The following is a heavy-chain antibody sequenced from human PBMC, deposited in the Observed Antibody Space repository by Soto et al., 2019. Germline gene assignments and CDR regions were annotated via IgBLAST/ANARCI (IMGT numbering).Heavy chain of an antibody. Sequence: SETLSLTCTVSGGSISSGDYYWSWIRQHPGKGLEWIGYIYYSGSTYYNPSLKSRVTMSVDTSKNQFSLKLSSVTAADTAVYYCARGGHCSDASCYLDFXYWGQGTLVTDSS. CDR2: IYYSGST. D-gene: IGHD2-15*01. CDR1: GGSISSGDYY. J-gene: IGHJ4*02. CDR3: ARGGHCSDASCYLDFXY. V-gene: IGHV4-31*03.